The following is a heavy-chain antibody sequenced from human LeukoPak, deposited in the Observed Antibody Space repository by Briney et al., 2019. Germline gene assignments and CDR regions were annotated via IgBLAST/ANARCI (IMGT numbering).Heavy chain of an antibody. CDR2: IDYSGST. CDR1: GFTFSSYS. Sequence: GSLRLSCAASGFTFSSYSLTWIRQPPGKGLEWIGYIDYSGSTNYNPSLKSRVTISRDTSKNQFSLKLNSVSAADTAVYYCGRDREGNWVDYWGQGTLVTVSS. V-gene: IGHV4-59*01. D-gene: IGHD7-27*01. CDR3: GRDREGNWVDY. J-gene: IGHJ4*02.